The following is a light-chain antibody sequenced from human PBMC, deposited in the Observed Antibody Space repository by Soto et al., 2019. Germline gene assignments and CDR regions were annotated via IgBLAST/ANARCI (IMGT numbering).Light chain of an antibody. J-gene: IGLJ1*01. CDR3: SSFTSSTTYV. CDR2: DVS. V-gene: IGLV2-14*02. Sequence: LTQPASVSGSPGQSIAISCTGTSSDVGNHDLVSWYQQHPGKVPKLIIYDVSSRPSGVSNRFSGSKSGNTASLTISGLRAEDEADYYCSSFTSSTTYVCGSGTKVTVL. CDR1: SSDVGNHDL.